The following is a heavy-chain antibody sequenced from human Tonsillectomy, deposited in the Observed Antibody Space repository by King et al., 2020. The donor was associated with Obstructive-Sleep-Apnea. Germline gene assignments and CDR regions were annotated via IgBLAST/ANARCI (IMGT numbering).Heavy chain of an antibody. CDR1: GFTFSSYA. J-gene: IGHJ6*02. CDR2: MAYDGSNK. Sequence: VQLVESGGGVVQPGRSLRLSCAASGFTFSSYAMYWVRQAPGKGLEWVAVMAYDGSNKYYADSVKGRFTISRDNSKNTLYLQMNSLRAEDTAVYYCASDVATGTFSHYYGMDVWGQGTTVTVSS. D-gene: IGHD1-1*01. CDR3: ASDVATGTFSHYYGMDV. V-gene: IGHV3-30*04.